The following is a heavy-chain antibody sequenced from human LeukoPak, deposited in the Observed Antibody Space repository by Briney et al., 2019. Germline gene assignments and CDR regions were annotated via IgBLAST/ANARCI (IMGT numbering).Heavy chain of an antibody. D-gene: IGHD3-10*01. CDR1: GGSFSGYY. CDR2: IYRSGST. Sequence: PSETLSLTCAVYGGSFSGYYWSWIRQPAGKGLEWIGRIYRSGSTNYNPSLKSRVTMSVDTSKNQFSLKLRSVTAADTAVYYCARELYGSGPWGQGTLVTVSS. V-gene: IGHV4-4*07. CDR3: ARELYGSGP. J-gene: IGHJ5*02.